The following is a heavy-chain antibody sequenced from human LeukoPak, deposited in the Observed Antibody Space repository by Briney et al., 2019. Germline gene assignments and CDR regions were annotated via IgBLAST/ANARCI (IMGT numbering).Heavy chain of an antibody. CDR3: ARDYRDGGAFDI. D-gene: IGHD5-24*01. CDR2: IIPIFGTA. V-gene: IGHV1-69*05. Sequence: SVKVSCKASGGTFSSYAISWVRQAPGQGLEWMGGIIPIFGTANYAQKFQGRVTITTDESTSTAYMELSSLRSEDTAVYYCARDYRDGGAFDIWGQGTMVTVSS. J-gene: IGHJ3*02. CDR1: GGTFSSYA.